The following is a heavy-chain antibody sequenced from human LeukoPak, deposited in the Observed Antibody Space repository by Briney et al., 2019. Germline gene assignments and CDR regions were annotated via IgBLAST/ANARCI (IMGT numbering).Heavy chain of an antibody. V-gene: IGHV1-69*05. CDR3: ARDCGFGESNYFDY. Sequence: SVKVSCKASGGTFSSYAISWVRQAPGQGLEWMGGIIPIFGTANYAQKFQGRVTITTDESTSTAYMELSSLRSEDTAVYYCARDCGFGESNYFDYWGQGTLVTVSS. CDR1: GGTFSSYA. D-gene: IGHD3-10*01. J-gene: IGHJ4*02. CDR2: IIPIFGTA.